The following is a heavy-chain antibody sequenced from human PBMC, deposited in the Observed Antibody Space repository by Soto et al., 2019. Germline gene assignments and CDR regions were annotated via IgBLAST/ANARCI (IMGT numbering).Heavy chain of an antibody. CDR1: TGYW. J-gene: IGHJ6*02. CDR2: IYPGDSDT. D-gene: IGHD6-19*01. V-gene: IGHV5-51*01. CDR3: ARQPHRYSSGWYTGGEYYYYGMDV. Sequence: TGYWIGWVRQMPGKGLEWMGIIYPGDSDTRYSPSFQGQVTISADKSISTAYLQWSSLKASDTAMYYCARQPHRYSSGWYTGGEYYYYGMDVWGQGTTVTVSS.